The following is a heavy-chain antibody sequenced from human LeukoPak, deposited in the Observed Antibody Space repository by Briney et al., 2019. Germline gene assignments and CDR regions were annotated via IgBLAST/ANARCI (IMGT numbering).Heavy chain of an antibody. D-gene: IGHD3-10*01. CDR2: ISYDGSNK. CDR3: ARDLRVRGVIHSLGY. Sequence: GGSPRLSCAAPGFTSSSYAMHWVRPAPGEGLEWVAVISYDGSNKYYADSVKGRFTISRDNSKNTLYLQMNSLRAEDTAVYYCARDLRVRGVIHSLGYWGQGTLVTVSS. CDR1: GFTSSSYA. V-gene: IGHV3-30*04. J-gene: IGHJ4*02.